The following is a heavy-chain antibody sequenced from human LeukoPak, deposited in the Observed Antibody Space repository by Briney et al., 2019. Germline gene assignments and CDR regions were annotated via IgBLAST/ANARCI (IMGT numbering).Heavy chain of an antibody. J-gene: IGHJ4*02. V-gene: IGHV3-15*01. CDR1: GFTFSNAW. D-gene: IGHD1-26*01. Sequence: GGSLRLSCAASGFTFSNAWMSWVRQAPGKGLEWVGRIKSKTDGRTTDYAAPVKGRFTISRDDSKNTLYLQMNSLKTEDTAVYYCTTWSRMGGELLSYWGQGTLVTVSS. CDR2: IKSKTDGRTT. CDR3: TTWSRMGGELLSY.